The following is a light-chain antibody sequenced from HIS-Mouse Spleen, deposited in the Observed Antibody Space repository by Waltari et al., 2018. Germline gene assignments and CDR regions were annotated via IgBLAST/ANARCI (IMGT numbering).Light chain of an antibody. Sequence: SYELTQPPSVSVSPAQTARITCPGDELPKKYAYWYQQKAGQAPVLVIYEDSKRPSGIPERFSGSSSGTMATLTISGAQGEDEADYYCYSTDSSSNHRVFGGGTKLTVL. CDR3: YSTDSSSNHRV. V-gene: IGLV3-10*01. CDR1: ELPKKY. CDR2: EDS. J-gene: IGLJ2*01.